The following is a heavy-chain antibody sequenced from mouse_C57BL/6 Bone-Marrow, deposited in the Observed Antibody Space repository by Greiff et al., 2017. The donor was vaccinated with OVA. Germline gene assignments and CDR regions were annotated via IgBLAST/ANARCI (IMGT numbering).Heavy chain of an antibody. J-gene: IGHJ3*01. Sequence: EVQLQQSGAELVKPGASVKLSCTASGFNIKDYYMHWVKQRTEQGLEWIGRIDPEDGETKYAPKFPGKATITADTSSNTAYLQLSGLTSEDTAVYYCARHDGDYGFAYWGQGTLVTVSA. D-gene: IGHD2-3*01. CDR3: ARHDGDYGFAY. CDR1: GFNIKDYY. CDR2: IDPEDGET. V-gene: IGHV14-2*01.